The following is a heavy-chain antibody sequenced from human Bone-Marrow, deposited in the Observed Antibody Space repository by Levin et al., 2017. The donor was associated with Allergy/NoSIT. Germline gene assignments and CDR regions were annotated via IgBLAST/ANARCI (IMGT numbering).Heavy chain of an antibody. CDR3: ARTNVAVDGLDTFDI. Sequence: SGPTLVKPTQTLRLTCTFSGFSLNTAGMRVSWIRQPPGKALEWLARIDWDDDKVYTTSLKTRLTISKDTSKNQVFLTMTNMEPVDTATFYCARTNVAVDGLDTFDIWGQGTKVTVSS. J-gene: IGHJ3*02. V-gene: IGHV2-70*04. CDR2: IDWDDDK. CDR1: GFSLNTAGMR. D-gene: IGHD6-19*01.